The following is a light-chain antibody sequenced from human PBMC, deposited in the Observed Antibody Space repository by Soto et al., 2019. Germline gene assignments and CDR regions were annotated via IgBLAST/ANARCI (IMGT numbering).Light chain of an antibody. V-gene: IGLV2-14*03. J-gene: IGLJ1*01. Sequence: PVLTQPGSLSGSPRQSIAILCTGNSSDVGAYIYVSWYQHHPGKAPKLILYDVSARPSGVSDRFSGSKSGNTASLTISGLQPEDEADYYCSSYTSSSTEVFGTGTKVTVL. CDR2: DVS. CDR3: SSYTSSSTEV. CDR1: SSDVGAYIY.